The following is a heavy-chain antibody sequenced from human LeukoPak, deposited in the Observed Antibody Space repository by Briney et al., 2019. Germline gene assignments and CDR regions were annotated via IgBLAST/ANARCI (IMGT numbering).Heavy chain of an antibody. Sequence: GGSLRLSCAASGLTFSSYAMSWVRQAPGKGLDWGSVISDNSGSTYNADSVKGRFTISRDNSKNTLYLQMNSLRAEDTAVYYCAKFQCSSTSCYTYYYYGMDVWGQGTTVTVSS. CDR3: AKFQCSSTSCYTYYYYGMDV. CDR1: GLTFSSYA. D-gene: IGHD2-2*02. CDR2: ISDNSGST. J-gene: IGHJ6*02. V-gene: IGHV3-23*01.